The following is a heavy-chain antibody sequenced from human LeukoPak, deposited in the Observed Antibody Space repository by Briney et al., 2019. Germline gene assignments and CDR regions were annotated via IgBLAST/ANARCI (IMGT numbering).Heavy chain of an antibody. D-gene: IGHD4-17*01. CDR1: GFTFSSYI. CDR2: ISSSGSNI. J-gene: IGHJ4*02. CDR3: ATNSTVTRVGFDY. Sequence: GGSLRLSCAASGFTFSSYIMNWVRQAPGKGLEWVSSISSSGSNIYYADSVKGRFTISRDNAKNSLYPQMNSLRAEDMAVYYCATNSTVTRVGFDYWGQGTLVTVSS. V-gene: IGHV3-21*01.